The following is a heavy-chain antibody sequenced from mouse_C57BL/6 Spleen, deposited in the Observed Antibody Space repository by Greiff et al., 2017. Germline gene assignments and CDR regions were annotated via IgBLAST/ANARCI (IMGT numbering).Heavy chain of an antibody. V-gene: IGHV1-18*01. CDR2: INPNNGGT. CDR1: GYTFTDYN. D-gene: IGHD1-1*01. Sequence: EVQLVESGPELVKPGASVKIPCKASGYTFTDYNMDWVKQSHGKSLEWIGDINPNNGGTIYNQKFKGKATLTVDKSSSTAYMELRSLTSEDTAVYYCARSWGYYGSSGYFDYWGQGTTLTVSS. CDR3: ARSWGYYGSSGYFDY. J-gene: IGHJ2*01.